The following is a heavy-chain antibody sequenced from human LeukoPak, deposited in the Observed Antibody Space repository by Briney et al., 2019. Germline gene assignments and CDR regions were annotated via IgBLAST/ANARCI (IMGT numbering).Heavy chain of an antibody. CDR1: GYTFTGYY. Sequence: ASVKVSCKASGYTFTGYYMHWVRQAPGQGLEWMGWINPNSGGTNYAQKFQGRVTMTRDTSISTAYMELSRLRSDDTAVYYCATESVVGATIDYWGQGTLVTVSS. J-gene: IGHJ4*02. D-gene: IGHD1-26*01. CDR3: ATESVVGATIDY. CDR2: INPNSGGT. V-gene: IGHV1-2*02.